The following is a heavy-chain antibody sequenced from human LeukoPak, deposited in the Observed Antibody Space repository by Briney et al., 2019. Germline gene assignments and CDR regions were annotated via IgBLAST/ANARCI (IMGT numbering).Heavy chain of an antibody. CDR2: ISHSGGTT. CDR1: GFTVSSEY. V-gene: IGHV3-23*01. D-gene: IGHD6-13*01. J-gene: IGHJ3*02. Sequence: PGGALRLSCAASGFTVSSEYMGWVRQAPGKGLEWVSGISHSGGTTYYADSVKGRFTISRDNSKNTLYLQMNSLRAEDTAVYYCAKDHSVPQLSIAAAGRYAFDIWGQGTMVTVSS. CDR3: AKDHSVPQLSIAAAGRYAFDI.